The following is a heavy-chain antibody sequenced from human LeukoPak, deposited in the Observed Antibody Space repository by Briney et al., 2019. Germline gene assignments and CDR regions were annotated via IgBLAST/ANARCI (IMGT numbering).Heavy chain of an antibody. CDR1: GFTFSSYS. CDR2: IRSSSSTI. Sequence: GGSLRLSCAASGFTFSSYSMNWVRQAPGKGLEWVSYIRSSSSTIYYADSVKGRFTISRDNAKNSLYLQMNSLRAEDTAVYYCARAVVSTINHFRDFDYWGQGTLVTVSS. V-gene: IGHV3-48*04. D-gene: IGHD5/OR15-5a*01. J-gene: IGHJ4*02. CDR3: ARAVVSTINHFRDFDY.